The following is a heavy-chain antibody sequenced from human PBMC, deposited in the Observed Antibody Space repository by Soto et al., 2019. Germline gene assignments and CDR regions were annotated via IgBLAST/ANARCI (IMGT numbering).Heavy chain of an antibody. CDR1: GFTFANYG. D-gene: IGHD2-15*01. CDR2: ISGGGTTT. Sequence: PGGSLRLSCAGSGFTFANYGINWVRQAPGKGLEWVSVISGGGTTTFYADSAQGRFTISRDNSKNTVFLQMNSLRAEDTAIYYSPNDLIPSFPQDRASYHSPFWGQGTRVTVSS. CDR3: PNDLIPSFPQDRASYHSPF. J-gene: IGHJ4*02. V-gene: IGHV3-23*01.